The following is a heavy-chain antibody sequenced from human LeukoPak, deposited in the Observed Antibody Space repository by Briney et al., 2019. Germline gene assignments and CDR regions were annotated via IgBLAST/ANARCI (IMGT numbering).Heavy chain of an antibody. CDR2: ISGSGGNT. CDR3: ARGYCGGGSCSYDDFDY. J-gene: IGHJ4*02. V-gene: IGHV3-23*01. Sequence: GGSLRLSCAASGFTFSSYAMSWVRQAPGKGLEWVSVISGSGGNTYYADSVKGRFTISRDNAKNSLYLQMNSLRAEDTAVYYCARGYCGGGSCSYDDFDYWGQGTLVTVSS. D-gene: IGHD2-15*01. CDR1: GFTFSSYA.